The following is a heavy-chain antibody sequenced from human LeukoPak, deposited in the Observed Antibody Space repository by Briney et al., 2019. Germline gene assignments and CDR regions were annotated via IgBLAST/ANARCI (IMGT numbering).Heavy chain of an antibody. CDR1: GYTFTHHG. J-gene: IGHJ4*02. D-gene: IGHD3-22*01. Sequence: ASVKVSCKDSGYTFTHHGISWVRQAPGQGLEWMGWISCYNGDTIYAQNVQGRVTMSTDASTRTAYIELRNLGSDDTAMYYCARDPSNSSGYHAHFDSWGQGTLVTVSS. CDR3: ARDPSNSSGYHAHFDS. V-gene: IGHV1-18*01. CDR2: ISCYNGDT.